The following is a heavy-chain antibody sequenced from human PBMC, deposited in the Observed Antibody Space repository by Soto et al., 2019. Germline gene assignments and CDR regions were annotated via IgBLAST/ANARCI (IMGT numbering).Heavy chain of an antibody. Sequence: QVQLVQSGAAVKKPGASVKVSCKASGYTFTSYGISWVRKAPGQGLEWMGWISAYNGNTNYAQKLQGRLTMTTDTTTITAYMELRSMRSDDTAVYYCSRDDLTRYCSGCSCSDYFDYWGQGTLVTVSS. J-gene: IGHJ4*02. CDR2: ISAYNGNT. D-gene: IGHD2-15*01. CDR1: GYTFTSYG. V-gene: IGHV1-18*01. CDR3: SRDDLTRYCSGCSCSDYFDY.